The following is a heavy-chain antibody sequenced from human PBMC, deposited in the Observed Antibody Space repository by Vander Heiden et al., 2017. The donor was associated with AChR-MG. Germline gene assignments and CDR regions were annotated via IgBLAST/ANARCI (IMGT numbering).Heavy chain of an antibody. V-gene: IGHV3-23*01. CDR2: IGGSGVGT. J-gene: IGHJ4*02. CDR1: GFTFSSYA. CDR3: AKRDIASAGFDY. D-gene: IGHD6-13*01. Sequence: EVQLLESGGGLVQPGGSLRLSCAASGFTFSSYAMGWVRQAPGKGLEWVSAIGGSGVGTFYADAVKGRFTISRDNSKKTLYLQMKSMRAGDTAVYYCAKRDIASAGFDYWGQGTLVTVSS.